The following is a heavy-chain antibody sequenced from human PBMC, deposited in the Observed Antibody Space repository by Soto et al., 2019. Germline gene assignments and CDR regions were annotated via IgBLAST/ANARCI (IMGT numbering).Heavy chain of an antibody. CDR1: GFTFSSYN. D-gene: IGHD2-2*01. CDR3: ARAGCSSDQCYDFDY. Sequence: EVQLVESGQGLVQPGGSLRLSCAASGFTFSSYNIHWIRQSPGKGLEFVSDISRSGDRTYYADSVKGRFTITRDNSRNTVWLQMGSLRAEDRAVYYCARAGCSSDQCYDFDYWGRGALVSVSS. V-gene: IGHV3-64*02. J-gene: IGHJ4*02. CDR2: ISRSGDRT.